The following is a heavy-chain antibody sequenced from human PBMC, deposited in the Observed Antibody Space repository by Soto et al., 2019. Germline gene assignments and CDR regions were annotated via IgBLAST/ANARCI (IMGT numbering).Heavy chain of an antibody. CDR3: EGSWT. CDR2: IIASGDRT. V-gene: IGHV3-23*01. J-gene: IGHJ3*01. Sequence: EVQLLVSGGGSVQPGGSLRLSCEVSGFTLTNYAMSWVRQAPGKGLEWVSQIIASGDRTYYADSVKGRFTISKDSSKNTLFLQMNSLRGEDSAVYYCEGSWTWGQGTMVTVSS. D-gene: IGHD5-12*01. CDR1: GFTLTNYA.